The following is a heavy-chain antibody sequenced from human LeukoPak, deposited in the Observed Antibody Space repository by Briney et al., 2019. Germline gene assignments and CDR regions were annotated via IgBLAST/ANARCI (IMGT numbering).Heavy chain of an antibody. CDR1: GGSISSSSYY. V-gene: IGHV4-39*01. Sequence: SETLSLTCTVSGGSISSSSYYWGWIRQPPGKGLEWIGSIYYSGSTYYNPSLKSRVTMSVDTSKNQFSLKLSSVTAADTAVYYCARHIAYCGGDCYSYYLDYWGQGTLVTVSS. CDR2: IYYSGST. D-gene: IGHD2-21*01. J-gene: IGHJ4*02. CDR3: ARHIAYCGGDCYSYYLDY.